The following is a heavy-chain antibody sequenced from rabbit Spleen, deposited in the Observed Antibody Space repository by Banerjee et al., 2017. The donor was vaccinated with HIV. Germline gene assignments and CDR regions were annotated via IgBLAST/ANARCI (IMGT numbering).Heavy chain of an antibody. D-gene: IGHD6-1*01. CDR2: IDPVFSST. CDR1: GFDFSHYG. Sequence: QEQLVESGGGLVQPGGSLKLSCKASGFDFSHYGVSWVRQAPGKGLEWIGYIDPVFSSTPYASWVNGRFTIASHNAQTTLYLQLNSLTAADTATYFCVRDQARMLDLWGPGTLVTVS. V-gene: IGHV1S47*01. CDR3: VRDQARMLDL. J-gene: IGHJ4*01.